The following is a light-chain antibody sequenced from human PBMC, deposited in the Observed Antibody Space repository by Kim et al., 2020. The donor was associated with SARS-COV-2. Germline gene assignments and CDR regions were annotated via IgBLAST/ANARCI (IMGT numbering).Light chain of an antibody. CDR3: QQYNEWPWT. Sequence: EILLTQSPATLSVSSGERATLSCRASQILNTNLAWYQQKPGQPPRIVIYGVSTRATGIPARFSGSGSGTEFTLTISNLQSEDFAVYYCQQYNEWPWTVGQGTKVDIK. J-gene: IGKJ1*01. CDR2: GVS. V-gene: IGKV3-15*01. CDR1: QILNTN.